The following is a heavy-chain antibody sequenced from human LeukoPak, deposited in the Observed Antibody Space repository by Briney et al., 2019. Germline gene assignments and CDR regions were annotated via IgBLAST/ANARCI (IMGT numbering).Heavy chain of an antibody. Sequence: ASVKVSCKASGYTFTCYYMHWVRQAPGQGLEWMGWVNPNSGGTNYAQKFQGRVTMTRDTSISTAYMELSRLRSDDTAVYYCAREGGIPAARYSTDYWGQGTLVTVSS. D-gene: IGHD2-2*01. CDR3: AREGGIPAARYSTDY. V-gene: IGHV1-2*02. J-gene: IGHJ4*02. CDR1: GYTFTCYY. CDR2: VNPNSGGT.